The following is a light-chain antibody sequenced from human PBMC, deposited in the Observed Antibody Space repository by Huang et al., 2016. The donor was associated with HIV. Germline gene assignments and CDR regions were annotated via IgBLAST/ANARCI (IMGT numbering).Light chain of an antibody. CDR2: GAS. CDR1: QSVSSS. J-gene: IGKJ2*01. V-gene: IGKV3-15*01. CDR3: QQYNNWPLYT. Sequence: EIVMTQSPATLSVSPGERVTLSCRASQSVSSSLAWYQHKPGPALRRLIYGASTRATGIPARFSGSGSVTEFTLTISCLQSEALAVYYCQQYNNWPLYTFGQGTKLEIK.